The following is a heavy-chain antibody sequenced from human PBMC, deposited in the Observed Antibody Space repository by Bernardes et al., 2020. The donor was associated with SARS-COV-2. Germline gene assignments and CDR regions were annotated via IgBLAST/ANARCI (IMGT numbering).Heavy chain of an antibody. J-gene: IGHJ4*02. Sequence: GESMNFSCKGSGYNLTTYWIGWVRQMPGTGLEWMGIIYPGDSDTRYSPSFQGQVTISVDKSISTAYLQWRSLTASDTAIYYCARSDYDWFLGRGGYYDYWGQGTVVSVSS. D-gene: IGHD3-9*01. V-gene: IGHV5-51*01. CDR3: ARSDYDWFLGRGGYYDY. CDR1: GYNLTTYW. CDR2: IYPGDSDT.